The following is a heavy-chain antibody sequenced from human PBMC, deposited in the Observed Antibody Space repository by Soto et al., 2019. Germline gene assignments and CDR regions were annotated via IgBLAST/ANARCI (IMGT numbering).Heavy chain of an antibody. CDR3: ARGWSSSPRYYYYYGMDV. CDR2: INHSGST. Sequence: SEALSLTCAVYGGSFSGYYWSWIRQPPGKGLEWIGEINHSGSTNYNPSLKSRVTISVDTSKNQFSLKLSSVTAADTAVYYCARGWSSSPRYYYYYGMDVWGQGTTVTVSS. J-gene: IGHJ6*02. V-gene: IGHV4-34*01. D-gene: IGHD6-6*01. CDR1: GGSFSGYY.